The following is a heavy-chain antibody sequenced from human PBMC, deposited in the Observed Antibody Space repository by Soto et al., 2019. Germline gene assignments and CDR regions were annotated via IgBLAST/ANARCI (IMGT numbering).Heavy chain of an antibody. CDR2: IYYSGST. Sequence: SETLSLTCTVSGGSISSYYWSWIRQPPGKGLEWIGYIYYSGSTNYNPSLKSRLTISIDTSKNQLSLKLNSVTAADTAVYYCARGDSGSYYFDYWGQGTLVTVSS. J-gene: IGHJ4*02. D-gene: IGHD1-26*01. CDR1: GGSISSYY. V-gene: IGHV4-59*01. CDR3: ARGDSGSYYFDY.